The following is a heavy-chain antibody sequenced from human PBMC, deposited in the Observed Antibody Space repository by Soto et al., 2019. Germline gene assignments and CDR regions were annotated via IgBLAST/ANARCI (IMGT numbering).Heavy chain of an antibody. CDR3: ARDPKGPRGY. V-gene: IGHV4-30-4*01. CDR1: GGSISSGEYY. J-gene: IGHJ4*02. Sequence: PSETLSLTCTVSGGSISSGEYYWTWIRQPPGKGLEWIGYISYSGSTHYSPSLKSRVSITVDTSKNQFSLNLASVSAEDTAVYYCARDPKGPRGYWGQGTLVTVSS. CDR2: ISYSGST. D-gene: IGHD3-16*01.